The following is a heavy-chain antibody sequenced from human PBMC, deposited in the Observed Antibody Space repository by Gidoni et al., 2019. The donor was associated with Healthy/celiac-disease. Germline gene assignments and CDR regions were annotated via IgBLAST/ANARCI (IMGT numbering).Heavy chain of an antibody. J-gene: IGHJ6*02. CDR2: IYTSGST. D-gene: IGHD5-12*01. CDR1: GGSISSVSYY. CDR3: ARVPVEMATKPSGGFNYYYYGMDV. Sequence: QVQLQESGPGLVKPSQTLSLTCTVSGGSISSVSYYLRWIRQPAGKGLEWIGRIYTSGSTNYNPSLKSRVTISVDTSKNQFSLKLSSVTAADTAVYYCARVPVEMATKPSGGFNYYYYGMDVWGQGTTVTVSS. V-gene: IGHV4-61*02.